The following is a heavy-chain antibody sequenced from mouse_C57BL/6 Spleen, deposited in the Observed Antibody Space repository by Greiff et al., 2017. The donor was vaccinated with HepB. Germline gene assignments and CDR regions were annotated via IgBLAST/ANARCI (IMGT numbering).Heavy chain of an antibody. D-gene: IGHD2-1*01. CDR1: GFTFSSYG. J-gene: IGHJ1*03. CDR3: ARHYGNYGCFDV. V-gene: IGHV5-6*01. Sequence: EVQRVESGGDLVKPGGSLKLSCAASGFTFSSYGMSWVRQTPDKRLEWVATISSGGSYTYYPDSVKGRFTISRDNAKNTLYLQVSSLKPEDTAMYYWARHYGNYGCFDVWGTGTTVTVSS. CDR2: ISSGGSYT.